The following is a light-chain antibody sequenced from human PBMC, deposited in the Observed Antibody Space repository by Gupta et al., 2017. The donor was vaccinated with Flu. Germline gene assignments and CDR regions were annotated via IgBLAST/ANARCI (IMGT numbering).Light chain of an antibody. Sequence: QLVLTQSPSASASLGASVKLTCTLSSGHSSYAIAWHQQQPEKGPRYLMKLNSDGSHSKGDGVPDRCSGSSSGAERYLTISSLQAEDEDDYYCQTWGTGIWVFGGGTKLTVL. CDR2: LNSDGSH. V-gene: IGLV4-69*01. CDR3: QTWGTGIWV. J-gene: IGLJ3*02. CDR1: SGHSSYA.